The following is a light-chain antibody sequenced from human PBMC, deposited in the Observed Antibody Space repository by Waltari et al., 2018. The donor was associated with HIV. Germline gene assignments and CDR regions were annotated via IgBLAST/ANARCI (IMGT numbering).Light chain of an antibody. V-gene: IGLV6-57*03. J-gene: IGLJ3*02. Sequence: NFMLTQPHSASESPGKTVTISCSRSSGSIASNYLQWYWTRPGSAPTNVIYEDDHRPSGVPDRFFGSIDISSNSASLTISGLKTEDEADYYCQSFDSSSHWVFGGGTKLTVL. CDR1: SGSIASNY. CDR2: EDD. CDR3: QSFDSSSHWV.